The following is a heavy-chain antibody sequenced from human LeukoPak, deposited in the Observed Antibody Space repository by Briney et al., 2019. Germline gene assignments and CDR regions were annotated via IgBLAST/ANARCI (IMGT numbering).Heavy chain of an antibody. V-gene: IGHV3-23*01. CDR2: ISGSGGST. D-gene: IGHD3-10*01. CDR1: GFTFSNYA. Sequence: GGSLRLSRAASGFTFSNYAMSWVRQAPGKGLEWVSAISGSGGSTYYADSVKGRFTISRDNSKNTLYLQMNSLRAEDTAVYYCAKGSMGITMVRGAYFDYWGQGTLVTVSS. J-gene: IGHJ4*02. CDR3: AKGSMGITMVRGAYFDY.